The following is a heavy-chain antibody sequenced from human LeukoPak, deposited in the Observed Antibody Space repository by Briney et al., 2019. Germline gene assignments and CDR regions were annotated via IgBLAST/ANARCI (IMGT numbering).Heavy chain of an antibody. D-gene: IGHD3-10*01. CDR1: GFTFSSYW. Sequence: GGSLRLSCAASGFTFSSYWMSWVRQAPGKGLEWVAVISYIGSNKYYAGSVKGRFTISRDNSKNTLYLQMNSLRAEDTAVYCRAKDLGVGAAGSSYFGMDVWGQGITVTVSS. CDR3: AKDLGVGAAGSSYFGMDV. J-gene: IGHJ6*02. CDR2: ISYIGSNK. V-gene: IGHV3-30*18.